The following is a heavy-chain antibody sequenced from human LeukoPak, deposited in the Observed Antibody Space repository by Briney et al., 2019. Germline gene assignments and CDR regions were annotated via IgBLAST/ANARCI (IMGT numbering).Heavy chain of an antibody. CDR3: ARELYSSSSPEVDY. J-gene: IGHJ4*02. CDR1: GFTFSNYW. D-gene: IGHD6-13*01. V-gene: IGHV3-74*01. Sequence: PGGPLRLSCAASGFTFSNYWMHWVRQAPGKGLVWVSRINSDGSRTNYADSVKGRFTISRDNAKNTLYLQMNSLRAEDTAVYYCARELYSSSSPEVDYWGQGTLVTVSS. CDR2: INSDGSRT.